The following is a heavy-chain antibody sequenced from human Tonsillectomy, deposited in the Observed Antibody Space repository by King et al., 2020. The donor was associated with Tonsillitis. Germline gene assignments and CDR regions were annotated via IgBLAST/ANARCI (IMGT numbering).Heavy chain of an antibody. CDR2: ISYDGSNK. D-gene: IGHD3-16*01. CDR3: RAGEANAFDI. J-gene: IGHJ3*02. CDR1: GFTFSSYG. V-gene: IGHV3-30*03. Sequence: VQLAESGGGVVQPGRSLRLSCAASGFTFSSYGIHWVRQAPGKGLEWVAVISYDGSNKYYADSVKGRFTISRDNSKNTLYLQMNSLRAEDTAVYYCRAGEANAFDIWGQGTMVTVSS.